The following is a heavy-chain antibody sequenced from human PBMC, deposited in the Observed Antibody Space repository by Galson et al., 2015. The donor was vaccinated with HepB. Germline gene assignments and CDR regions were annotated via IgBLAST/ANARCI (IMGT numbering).Heavy chain of an antibody. J-gene: IGHJ6*02. CDR3: ARDKRSLTYRLIDFYGMDV. V-gene: IGHV1-18*04. Sequence: SVKVSCKASGYTFTSYGITWVRQAPGQGLEWMGWISAHNGKTKYAEKFQGRVSVTTDTSTNTAYLELRSLRSDDTATFYCARDKRSLTYRLIDFYGMDVWGQGTTVIVS. D-gene: IGHD2-8*01. CDR1: GYTFTSYG. CDR2: ISAHNGKT.